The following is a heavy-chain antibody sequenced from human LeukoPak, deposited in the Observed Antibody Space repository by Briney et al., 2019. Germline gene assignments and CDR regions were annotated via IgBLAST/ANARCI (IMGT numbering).Heavy chain of an antibody. CDR3: AKKVRGYSGSYYDY. D-gene: IGHD5-12*01. J-gene: IGHJ4*02. CDR2: ISDSGVST. Sequence: GGSLRLSCAASGFTFSSFAMSWVRQAPGKGLEWVSSISDSGVSTNYADSVKGRFTISRDKAKKTLYLVVNSLRAEDTAVYYCAKKVRGYSGSYYDYWGQGALVTVSS. V-gene: IGHV3-23*01. CDR1: GFTFSSFA.